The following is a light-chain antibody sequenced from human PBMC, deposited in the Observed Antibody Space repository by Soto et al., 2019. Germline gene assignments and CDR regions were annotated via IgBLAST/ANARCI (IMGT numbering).Light chain of an antibody. V-gene: IGKV3-20*01. CDR2: GAS. J-gene: IGKJ1*01. CDR3: HHYGSFPRT. CDR1: QSVSGSY. Sequence: EIVLTQSPGTLSLSPGERATLSCRASQSVSGSYLAWYQQKPGQATTLFIYGASSCATGIPDRFSGSGSGTDFTLTISRLEPEDFSVYYCHHYGSFPRTFRQGTKVEIK.